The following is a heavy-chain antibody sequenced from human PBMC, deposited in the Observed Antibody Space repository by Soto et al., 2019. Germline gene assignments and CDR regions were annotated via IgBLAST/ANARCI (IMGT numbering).Heavy chain of an antibody. CDR2: ISFDGSNK. Sequence: LRLSCAASGFTFSSYGMHWVRQAPGKGLEWVAVISFDGSNKDYADSVKGRFTISRDNSRHTLYLQMNSLRAEDTAVYYCAKANPSDIVVVPGAWYYFDYWGQGTLVTVSS. V-gene: IGHV3-30*18. J-gene: IGHJ4*02. CDR3: AKANPSDIVVVPGAWYYFDY. CDR1: GFTFSSYG. D-gene: IGHD2-2*01.